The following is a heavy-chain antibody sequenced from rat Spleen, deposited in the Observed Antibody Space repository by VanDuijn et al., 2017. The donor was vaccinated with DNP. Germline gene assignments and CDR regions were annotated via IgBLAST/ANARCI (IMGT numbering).Heavy chain of an antibody. CDR1: GFSLTDYS. D-gene: IGHD1-4*01. Sequence: QVQLKESGPGMVQPSQTLSLTCTVSGFSLTDYSVHWVRQPPGKVLEWIAAISSGGSTYYNSALKSRLSISRDTSKSQVFLKMNSLQTEDTAIYFCTSLLPGFNWRYSLDAWGQGISVTVSS. CDR3: TSLLPGFNWRYSLDA. V-gene: IGHV2-6*01. CDR2: ISSGGST. J-gene: IGHJ4*01.